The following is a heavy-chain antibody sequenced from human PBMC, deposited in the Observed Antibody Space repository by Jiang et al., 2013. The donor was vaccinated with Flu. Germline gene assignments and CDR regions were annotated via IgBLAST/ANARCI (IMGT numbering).Heavy chain of an antibody. CDR3: ARSVGAKYFYAMDV. D-gene: IGHD1-26*01. J-gene: IGHJ6*02. V-gene: IGHV4-30-2*01. Sequence: SGLVKPSQTLSLTCTVSGDSISGGDYSWSWIRQPLGEALESIGHIYQRGSAFYNPSFKSRVTISLDRSKNQVSLMMTSVTVADTAVYYCARSVGAKYFYAMDVWGQGTTVTVSS. CDR2: IYQRGSA. CDR1: GDSISGGDYS.